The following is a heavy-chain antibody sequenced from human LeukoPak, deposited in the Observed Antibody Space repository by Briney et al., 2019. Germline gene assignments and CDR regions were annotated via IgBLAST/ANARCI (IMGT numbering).Heavy chain of an antibody. CDR1: GYTFTSYG. V-gene: IGHV1-2*02. D-gene: IGHD5-18*01. CDR3: ASVDTAMVIAGEGYYGMDV. J-gene: IGHJ6*02. Sequence: GASVKVSCKASGYTFTSYGISWVRQAPGQGLEWMGWINPNSGGTNYAQKFQGRVTMTRDTSISTAYMELSRLRSDDTAVYYCASVDTAMVIAGEGYYGMDVWGQGTTVTVSS. CDR2: INPNSGGT.